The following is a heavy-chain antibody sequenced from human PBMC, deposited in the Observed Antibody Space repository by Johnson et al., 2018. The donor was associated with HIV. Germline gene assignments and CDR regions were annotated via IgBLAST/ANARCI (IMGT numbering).Heavy chain of an antibody. V-gene: IGHV3-30*09. CDR3: ARDTKVPRYNWNDGAFDI. Sequence: QVQLVESGGGVVQPGRSLRLSCAASGFTFSTYTLHWVRLAPGKGLEWVAVISYDGSNKYYAASVKGRFAISRDNSKNTLYLQMNSLRAEDTALYYCARDTKVPRYNWNDGAFDIWGQGTMVTVSS. CDR2: ISYDGSNK. J-gene: IGHJ3*02. D-gene: IGHD1-1*01. CDR1: GFTFSTYT.